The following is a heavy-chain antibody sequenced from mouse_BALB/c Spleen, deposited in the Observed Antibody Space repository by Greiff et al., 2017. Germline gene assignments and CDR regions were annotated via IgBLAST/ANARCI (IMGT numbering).Heavy chain of an antibody. V-gene: IGHV5-17*02. J-gene: IGHJ2*01. Sequence: EVMLVESGGGLVQPGGSRKLSCAASGFTFSSFGMHWVRQAPEKGLEWVAYISSGSSTIYYADTVKGRFTISRDNPKNTLFLQMTSLRSEDTAMYYCARGLPNFYFDYWGQGTTLTVSS. CDR3: ARGLPNFYFDY. CDR1: GFTFSSFG. D-gene: IGHD2-4*01. CDR2: ISSGSSTI.